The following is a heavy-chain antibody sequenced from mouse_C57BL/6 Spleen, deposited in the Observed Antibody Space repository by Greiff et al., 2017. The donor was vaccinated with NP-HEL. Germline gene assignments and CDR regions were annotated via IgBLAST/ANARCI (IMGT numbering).Heavy chain of an antibody. J-gene: IGHJ4*01. CDR3: ARALLLRDYAMDY. V-gene: IGHV1-69*01. Sequence: QVQLKQSGAELVMPGASVKLSCKASGYTFTSYWMHWVKQRPGQGLEWIGEIDPSDSYTNYNQKFKGKSTLTVDKSSSTAYMQLSSLTSEDSAVYYCARALLLRDYAMDYWGQGTSVTVSS. D-gene: IGHD1-1*01. CDR2: IDPSDSYT. CDR1: GYTFTSYW.